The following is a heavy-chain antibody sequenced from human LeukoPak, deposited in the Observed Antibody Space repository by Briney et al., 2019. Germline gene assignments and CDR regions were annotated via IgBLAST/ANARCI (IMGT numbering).Heavy chain of an antibody. CDR2: INWNGGST. Sequence: GGSLRLSCAASGFTFDDYGMSWVRQAPGKGLEWVSGINWNGGSTGYADSVKGRFTISRDNSKNTLYLQMNSLRAEDTAVYYCAKDAEYYYYYYMDVWGKGTTVTVSS. CDR3: AKDAEYYYYYYMDV. V-gene: IGHV3-20*04. D-gene: IGHD1-14*01. CDR1: GFTFDDYG. J-gene: IGHJ6*03.